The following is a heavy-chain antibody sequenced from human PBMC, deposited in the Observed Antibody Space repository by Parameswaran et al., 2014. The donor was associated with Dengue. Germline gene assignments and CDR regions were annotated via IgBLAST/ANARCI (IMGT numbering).Heavy chain of an antibody. V-gene: IGHV6-1*01. J-gene: IGHJ6*02. CDR2: TFYRSRWFY. CDR3: ARDPGWLLSYYGLDV. Sequence: WIRQSPSRGLEWLGRTFYRSRWFYDYADSVKGRITINAETSKNQFSLHLTSVTPEDTAVYYCARDPGWLLSYYGLDVWGQGTTVTVSS. D-gene: IGHD2-21*02.